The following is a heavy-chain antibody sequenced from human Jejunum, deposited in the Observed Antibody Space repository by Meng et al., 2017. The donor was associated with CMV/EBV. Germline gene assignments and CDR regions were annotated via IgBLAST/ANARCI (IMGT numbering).Heavy chain of an antibody. Sequence: FTLSPYDMICVRQAPGRGLEWMSCISGDVRYSADSVKGRFTISRDAAKNSLYLQMNNLRAEDTGVYFCARQNYDYWSDYSVFSDRWGQGTQVTVSS. CDR3: ARQNYDYWSDYSVFSDR. CDR2: ISGDVR. D-gene: IGHD3-3*01. J-gene: IGHJ4*02. CDR1: FTLSPYD. V-gene: IGHV3-48*03.